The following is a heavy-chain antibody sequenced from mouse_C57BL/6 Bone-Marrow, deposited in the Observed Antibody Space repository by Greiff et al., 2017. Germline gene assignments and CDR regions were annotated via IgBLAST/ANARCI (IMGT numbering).Heavy chain of an antibody. Sequence: VQLQQSGAELVKPGASVKMSCKASGYTFTSYWITWVKQRPGQGLEWIGDIYPGSGSTNYNEKFKSKATVTVDKSSSTAYMQRRSPASEDSAVYYCARKDNGWYFDVGVWGTGTTVTVA. D-gene: IGHD1-1*02. CDR2: IYPGSGST. CDR1: GYTFTSYW. V-gene: IGHV1-55*01. J-gene: IGHJ1*03. CDR3: ARKDNGWYFDVGV.